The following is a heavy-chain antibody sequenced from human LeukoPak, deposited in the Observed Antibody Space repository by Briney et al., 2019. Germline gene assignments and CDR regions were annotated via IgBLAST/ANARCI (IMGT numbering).Heavy chain of an antibody. CDR3: ARDREGRITMVRGLDY. Sequence: GGSLRLSCAASGFTFSSYSMNWVRQAPGKGLEWVSYISSSSSTIYYADSVKGRFTISRDNAKNSLYLQMNSLRAEDTAVYYCARDREGRITMVRGLDYWGQGTLVTVSS. V-gene: IGHV3-48*04. D-gene: IGHD3-10*01. J-gene: IGHJ4*02. CDR2: ISSSSSTI. CDR1: GFTFSSYS.